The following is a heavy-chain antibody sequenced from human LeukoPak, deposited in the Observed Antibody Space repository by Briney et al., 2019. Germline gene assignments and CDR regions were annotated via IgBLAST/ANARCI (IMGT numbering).Heavy chain of an antibody. D-gene: IGHD4-23*01. V-gene: IGHV3-48*03. CDR3: ARGRWDAFDI. CDR1: GFTSSSYE. CDR2: ISSSGSTI. Sequence: GGSLRLSCAASGFTSSSYEMNWVRQAPGKGLEWVSYISSSGSTIYYADSVKGRFTISRDNAKNSLYLQMNSLRAEDTAVYYCARGRWDAFDIWGQGTMVTVSS. J-gene: IGHJ3*02.